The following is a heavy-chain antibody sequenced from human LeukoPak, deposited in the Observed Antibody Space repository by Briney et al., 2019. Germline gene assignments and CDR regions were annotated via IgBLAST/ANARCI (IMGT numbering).Heavy chain of an antibody. Sequence: ASVKVSCKASGYTFTSYDINWVRQATGQGLEWMGWMNPNSGNTGYAQKFQGRVTITRNTSISTAYMDLGSLRSEDTGVYLFARGHHYYCMDGWGKGTTVTVSS. CDR2: MNPNSGNT. CDR1: GYTFTSYD. CDR3: ARGHHYYCMDG. J-gene: IGHJ6*03. V-gene: IGHV1-8*03.